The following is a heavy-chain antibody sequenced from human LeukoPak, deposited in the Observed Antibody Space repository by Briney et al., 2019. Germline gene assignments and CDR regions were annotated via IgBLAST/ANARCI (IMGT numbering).Heavy chain of an antibody. J-gene: IGHJ5*01. D-gene: IGHD3-10*01. V-gene: IGHV4-38-2*02. CDR3: ARDRRGFDWFDY. CDR2: IYHSGST. Sequence: SETLSLTCTVSGYSISSGYYWGWIRQPPGKGLEWIGSIYHSGSTYYNPSLKSRVTISVDTSKNQFSLKLSSVTAADTAVYYCARDRRGFDWFDYWGQGALVTVSS. CDR1: GYSISSGYY.